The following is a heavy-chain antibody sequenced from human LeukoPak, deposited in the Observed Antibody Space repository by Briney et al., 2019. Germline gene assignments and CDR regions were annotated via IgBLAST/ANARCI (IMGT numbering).Heavy chain of an antibody. CDR3: ARDVGSGSYTLDY. V-gene: IGHV1-46*01. Sequence: ASVKVSCKASGYTFTSHYIHWVRQAPGQGLEWMGTINTSGGSTSKAQKFQGRVTMTRERSTSTVYMELSSLRSEDTAVYYCARDVGSGSYTLDYWGQGTLVTVSS. CDR2: INTSGGST. D-gene: IGHD6-19*01. J-gene: IGHJ4*02. CDR1: GYTFTSHY.